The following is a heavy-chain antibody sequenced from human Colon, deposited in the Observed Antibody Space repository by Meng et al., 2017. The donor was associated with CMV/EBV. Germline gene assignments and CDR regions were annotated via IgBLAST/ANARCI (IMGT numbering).Heavy chain of an antibody. Sequence: SCKASGYTFIDYYIHWVRQAPGQGLEGLGWIATRTGETNYVQKFQGRITMSRDTSIRVAYLELRGLRSDDTALYYCATLGARDFDNWGQGTLVT. D-gene: IGHD3-3*01. V-gene: IGHV1-2*02. J-gene: IGHJ4*02. CDR1: GYTFIDYY. CDR3: ATLGARDFDN. CDR2: IATRTGET.